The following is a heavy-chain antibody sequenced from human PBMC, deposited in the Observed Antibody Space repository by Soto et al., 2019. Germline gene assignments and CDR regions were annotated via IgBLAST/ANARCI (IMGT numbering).Heavy chain of an antibody. V-gene: IGHV1-18*04. D-gene: IGHD2-2*02. J-gene: IGHJ5*02. CDR1: GYSFTNYG. CDR3: ARQDVVVPPAISQFDP. CDR2: ISPYNGNT. Sequence: QVQLVQSGAEVKKPGASVKVSCKASGYSFTNYGITWVRQAPGQGLEWMGWISPYNGNTNYAHKLQGRVTMTTDTSTSTAYMELRSLRSDDTAVYYCARQDVVVPPAISQFDPWGQGTLVTVSS.